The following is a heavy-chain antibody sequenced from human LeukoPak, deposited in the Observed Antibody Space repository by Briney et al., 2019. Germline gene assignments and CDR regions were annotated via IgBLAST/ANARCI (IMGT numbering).Heavy chain of an antibody. CDR1: GFTFSSYE. CDR2: ISSSGSTI. D-gene: IGHD3-3*01. Sequence: GGSLRLSCAASGFTFSSYEMNWVRQAPGKGLDWVSYISSSGSTIYYADSVKGRFTISRDNAKNSLYLQMNSLRAEDTAVYYCASIGVVISTYYYYGMDVWGQGTTVTVSS. V-gene: IGHV3-48*03. CDR3: ASIGVVISTYYYYGMDV. J-gene: IGHJ6*02.